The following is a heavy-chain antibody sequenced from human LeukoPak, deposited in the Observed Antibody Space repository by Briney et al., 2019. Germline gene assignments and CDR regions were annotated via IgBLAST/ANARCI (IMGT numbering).Heavy chain of an antibody. V-gene: IGHV1-69*05. J-gene: IGHJ6*03. CDR1: GGTFSSYA. CDR2: IIPIFGTA. D-gene: IGHD6-6*01. CDR3: ARADYSSSSGGYMDV. Sequence: ASVKVSCKASGGTFSSYAISWVRQAPGPGLEWMGGIIPIFGTANYAQKFQGRVTITTDESTSTAYMELSSLRSEDTAVYYCARADYSSSSGGYMDVWGKGTTVTVSS.